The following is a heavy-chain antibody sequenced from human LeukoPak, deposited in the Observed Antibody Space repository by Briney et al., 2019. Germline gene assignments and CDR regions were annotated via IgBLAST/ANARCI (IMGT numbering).Heavy chain of an antibody. V-gene: IGHV1-2*02. CDR3: ARVLQETYYYDSSGYYDTFVFDY. Sequence: ASVKVSCKASGYTFTGYYMHWGRQAPGQGLEWMGWINPNSGGTNYAQKFQGRVTMTRDTSISTAYMELSRLRSDDTAVYYCARVLQETYYYDSSGYYDTFVFDYWGQGTLVTVSS. D-gene: IGHD3-22*01. CDR1: GYTFTGYY. CDR2: INPNSGGT. J-gene: IGHJ4*02.